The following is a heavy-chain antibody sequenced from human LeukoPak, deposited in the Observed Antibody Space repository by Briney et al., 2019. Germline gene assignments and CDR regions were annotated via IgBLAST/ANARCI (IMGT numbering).Heavy chain of an antibody. Sequence: PGRSLRLSCAASGFTVSSNYMSWVRQAPGKGLEWVSVIYSGGSTYYADSVKGRFTISRDNSKNTLYLQMNSLRAEDTAVYYCARGEGPRAGPVDYWGQGTLVTVSS. V-gene: IGHV3-53*01. CDR1: GFTVSSNY. CDR3: ARGEGPRAGPVDY. J-gene: IGHJ4*02. D-gene: IGHD6-19*01. CDR2: IYSGGST.